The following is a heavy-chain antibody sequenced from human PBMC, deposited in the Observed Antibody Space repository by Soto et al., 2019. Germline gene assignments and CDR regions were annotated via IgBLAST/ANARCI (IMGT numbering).Heavy chain of an antibody. CDR1: GGTFSSYA. J-gene: IGHJ6*02. CDR3: ARDRAFCSGGSCYRNSEYYYGMDV. CDR2: IIPIFGTA. D-gene: IGHD2-15*01. Sequence: SVKVSCKASGGTFSSYAISWVRQAPGQGLEWMGGIIPIFGTANYAQKFQGRVTITADESTSTAYMELSSLRSEDTAVYYCARDRAFCSGGSCYRNSEYYYGMDVWGQGTTVTVSS. V-gene: IGHV1-69*13.